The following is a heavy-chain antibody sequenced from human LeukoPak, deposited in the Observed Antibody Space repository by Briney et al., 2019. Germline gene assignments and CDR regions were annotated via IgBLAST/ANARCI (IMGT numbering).Heavy chain of an antibody. CDR2: INHSGST. CDR3: ARGYSGGSFFDP. Sequence: KPSETLSLTCAVYGGSFSGYYWSWIRQPPGKGLEWIGEINHSGSTNYNQSLKSRVTISVDTSKNQFSLKLSSVTAADTAVYYCARGYSGGSFFDPWGQGTLVTVSS. J-gene: IGHJ5*02. CDR1: GGSFSGYY. V-gene: IGHV4-34*01. D-gene: IGHD2-15*01.